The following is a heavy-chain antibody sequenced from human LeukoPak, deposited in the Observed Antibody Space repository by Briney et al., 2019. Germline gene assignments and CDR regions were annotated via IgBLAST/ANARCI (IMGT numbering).Heavy chain of an antibody. J-gene: IGHJ4*02. CDR2: IRYDGSNK. V-gene: IGHV3-30*02. CDR1: GFTFSSYG. CDR3: AKDYDFWSGYSYYFDY. D-gene: IGHD3-3*01. Sequence: GGSLRLSCAASGFTFSSYGMHWVRQAPGKGLEWVAFIRYDGSNKYYADSVKGRFTISRDNSKNTLYLQMNSLRAEDTAVYYCAKDYDFWSGYSYYFDYWGQGALVTVSS.